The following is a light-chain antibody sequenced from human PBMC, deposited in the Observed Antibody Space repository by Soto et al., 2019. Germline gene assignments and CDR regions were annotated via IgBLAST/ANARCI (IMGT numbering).Light chain of an antibody. V-gene: IGKV1-12*01. Sequence: DLQMTQSPSSVSASVGDRVTITCRASQGITSWLAWYQQKPGKAPKLLIYRASNLQSGVPSRFRGTGAVTEFTLTVSGLQAADFATYQCQQTTTFPLTFGGGTKVEIK. J-gene: IGKJ4*01. CDR2: RAS. CDR1: QGITSW. CDR3: QQTTTFPLT.